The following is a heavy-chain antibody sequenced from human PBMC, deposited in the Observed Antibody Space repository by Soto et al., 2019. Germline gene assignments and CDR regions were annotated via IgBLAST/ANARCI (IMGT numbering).Heavy chain of an antibody. V-gene: IGHV4-30-2*01. Sequence: QLQLQESGSGLVKPSQTLSLTCAVSGGSISSGGYSWSWIRQPPGKGLEWIGYIYHSGSTYYNPSLKRRVTISVDRSQNQFSPKLSSVTAADTAVYYCARARGQVATIEQTFDYWGQGTLVTVSS. CDR1: GGSISSGGYS. CDR3: ARARGQVATIEQTFDY. CDR2: IYHSGST. J-gene: IGHJ4*02. D-gene: IGHD5-12*01.